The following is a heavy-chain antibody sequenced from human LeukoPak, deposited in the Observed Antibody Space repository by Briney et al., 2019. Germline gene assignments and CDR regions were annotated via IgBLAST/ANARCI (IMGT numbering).Heavy chain of an antibody. D-gene: IGHD1-1*01. CDR1: GFTVSYNY. CDR3: ARELTNEGFDY. CDR2: ISSTTTYI. V-gene: IGHV3-21*01. J-gene: IGHJ4*02. Sequence: GGSLRLSCSASGFTVSYNYMSWVRQAPGKGLEWVSSISSTTTYIYHAESVKGRFTISRDNAKNSLYLQMNGLRAEDTAVYYCARELTNEGFDYWGQGTPVTVSS.